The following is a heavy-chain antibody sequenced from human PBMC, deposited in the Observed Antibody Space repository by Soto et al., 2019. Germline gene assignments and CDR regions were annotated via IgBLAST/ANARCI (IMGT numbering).Heavy chain of an antibody. CDR2: IDWDDDK. J-gene: IGHJ5*02. V-gene: IGHV2-70*01. CDR1: GFSLSTSGMC. CDR3: ARTSSVAGHHYNWFDP. D-gene: IGHD6-19*01. Sequence: ESGPTLVNPTQTLTLTCIFSGFSLSTSGMCVSWIRQPPGKALEWLALIDWDDDKYYSTSLKTRLTISKDTSKNQVVLTMTNMDPVDTATYYCARTSSVAGHHYNWFDPWGQGTLVTVSS.